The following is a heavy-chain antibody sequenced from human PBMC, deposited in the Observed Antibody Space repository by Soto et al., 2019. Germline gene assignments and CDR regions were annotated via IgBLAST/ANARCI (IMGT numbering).Heavy chain of an antibody. CDR3: ARGHYGMDV. Sequence: GGSLRLSCAASGFTFSDHWVTWVRQATGKGLEWVANIKPDGSDKYYGDSVKGRFTISRDNAKDSAYLQMNTLRAEDTAVYYCARGHYGMDVWGQGTTVTVSS. CDR1: GFTFSDHW. CDR2: IKPDGSDK. V-gene: IGHV3-7*03. J-gene: IGHJ6*02.